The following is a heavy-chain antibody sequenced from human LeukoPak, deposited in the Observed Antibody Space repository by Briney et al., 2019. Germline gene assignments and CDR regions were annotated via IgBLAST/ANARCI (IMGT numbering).Heavy chain of an antibody. Sequence: PGGSLRLSCAASGFTFRSYAMSWVRQAPGRGLEWVSTITGTTSSTYYAESVKGRFTISRDNSKNTLSLQMNSLRAEDTAVYYCAKDRTDRSGWPDFDYWGQGGLVSVSS. CDR1: GFTFRSYA. CDR2: ITGTTSST. J-gene: IGHJ4*02. V-gene: IGHV3-23*01. CDR3: AKDRTDRSGWPDFDY. D-gene: IGHD6-19*01.